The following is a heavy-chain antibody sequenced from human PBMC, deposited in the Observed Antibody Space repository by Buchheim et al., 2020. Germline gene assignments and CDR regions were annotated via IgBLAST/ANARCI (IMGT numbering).Heavy chain of an antibody. J-gene: IGHJ5*02. CDR1: GGSISSSNW. V-gene: IGHV4-4*02. CDR2: IYHSGST. Sequence: QVQLQESGPGLVKPSGTLSLTCAVSGGSISSSNWWSWVRQPPGQGLEWIGEIYHSGSTNYNPSLKSRVTISVDQSKNQFSLKLSSVTAADTAVYYCARDPLRSCSSTSCYGETWGQGTL. CDR3: ARDPLRSCSSTSCYGET. D-gene: IGHD2-2*01.